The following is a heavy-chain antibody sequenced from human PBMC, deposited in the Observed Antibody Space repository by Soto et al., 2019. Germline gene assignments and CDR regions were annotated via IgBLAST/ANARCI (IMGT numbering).Heavy chain of an antibody. V-gene: IGHV4-31*03. J-gene: IGHJ3*02. CDR3: ARDSDACDI. Sequence: KTSETLSLTCTVSGGSISSGGYYWSWILHHPGKGLEWIGYIYYSVSTYYNPSLKSRVTISVDTSKNQFSLKLSSVTAADTAVYYCARDSDACDIWGKGKMVSVS. CDR1: GGSISSGGYY. CDR2: IYYSVST.